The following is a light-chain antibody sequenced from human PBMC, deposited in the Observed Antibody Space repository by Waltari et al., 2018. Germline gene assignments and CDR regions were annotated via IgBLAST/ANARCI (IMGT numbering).Light chain of an antibody. J-gene: IGKJ3*01. V-gene: IGKV1-39*01. CDR1: QNISSY. CDR3: QQSYRTPLS. Sequence: DIQMTQSPSSLSASVGDRVTITCRASQNISSYLNWYQQKPGKAPKLLIYSASSLQSGVPSRFSGSGSGTDFTLTISSLQPEDFATYYCQQSYRTPLSFGPGTIVDIK. CDR2: SAS.